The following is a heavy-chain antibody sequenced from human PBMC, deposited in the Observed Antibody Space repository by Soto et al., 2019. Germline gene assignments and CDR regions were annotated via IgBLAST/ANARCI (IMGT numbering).Heavy chain of an antibody. V-gene: IGHV1-69*01. CDR2: IIPIFGTA. CDR3: ARAGRGTPNIVVVPAAFRWDYYYYGMDV. Sequence: QVQLVQSGAEVKKPGSSVKVSCKASGGTFSSYAISWVRQAPGQGLEWMGGIIPIFGTANYAQKLQGRVTITADESTSTAYMELSSLRSEDTAVYYCARAGRGTPNIVVVPAAFRWDYYYYGMDVWGQGTTVTVSS. J-gene: IGHJ6*02. CDR1: GGTFSSYA. D-gene: IGHD2-2*01.